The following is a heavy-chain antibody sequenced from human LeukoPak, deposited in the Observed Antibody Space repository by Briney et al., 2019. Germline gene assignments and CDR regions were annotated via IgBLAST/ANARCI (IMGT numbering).Heavy chain of an antibody. D-gene: IGHD3-3*01. CDR2: IYYSGST. J-gene: IGHJ4*02. CDR3: ARAILSGYPDS. Sequence: SETLSLTCSVSGGSISTYYWTWIRQPPGKGLEWIGYIYYSGSTNYNPSLKSRVTISLDTSKNQFSLKLSSVTAADTAVYYCARAILSGYPDSWGQGTQVTVSS. CDR1: GGSISTYY. V-gene: IGHV4-59*01.